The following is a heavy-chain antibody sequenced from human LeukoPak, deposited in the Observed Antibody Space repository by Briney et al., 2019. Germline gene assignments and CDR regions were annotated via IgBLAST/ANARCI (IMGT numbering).Heavy chain of an antibody. Sequence: SETLSLTCTVSGGSISSGGYYWSWIRQHPVKGLEWVGYIDYSGSTYYNPSLKSRLTISMDTSKNQFSLRLSSVTAADTAVYYCARDPGKDGYNYSFDYWGREPWSPSPQ. CDR3: ARDPGKDGYNYSFDY. D-gene: IGHD5-24*01. CDR1: GGSISSGGYY. CDR2: IDYSGST. V-gene: IGHV4-31*03. J-gene: IGHJ4*02.